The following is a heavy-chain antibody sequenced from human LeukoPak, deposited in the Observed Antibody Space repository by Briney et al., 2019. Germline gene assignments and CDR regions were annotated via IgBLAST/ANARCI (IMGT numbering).Heavy chain of an antibody. CDR3: AREHIVVVAGGFDY. Sequence: GGSLRLSCAASGFTFSSYAMHWARQAPGKGLEWVAVISYDGSNKYYADSVKGRFTISRDNSKNTLYLQMNSLRAEDTAMYYCAREHIVVVAGGFDYWGQGTLVTASS. D-gene: IGHD2-15*01. J-gene: IGHJ4*02. CDR2: ISYDGSNK. V-gene: IGHV3-30*04. CDR1: GFTFSSYA.